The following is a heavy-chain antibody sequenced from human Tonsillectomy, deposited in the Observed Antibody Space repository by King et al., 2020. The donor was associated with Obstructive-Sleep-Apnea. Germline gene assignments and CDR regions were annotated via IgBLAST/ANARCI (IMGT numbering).Heavy chain of an antibody. CDR3: ARTLSIAAAGTGWYFDL. Sequence: QLQESGPGLVKPSETLSLTCTVSGGSISSYYWSWIRQPPGKGLEWIGYIYYSGSTNYNPSLKSRVTISVDTSKNQSSLKLSSVTAADTAVYYCARTLSIAAAGTGWYFDLWGRGTLVTVSS. CDR2: IYYSGST. D-gene: IGHD6-13*01. J-gene: IGHJ2*01. CDR1: GGSISSYY. V-gene: IGHV4-59*01.